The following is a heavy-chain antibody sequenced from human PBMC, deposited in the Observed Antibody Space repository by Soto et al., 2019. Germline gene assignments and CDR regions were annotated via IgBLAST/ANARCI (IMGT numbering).Heavy chain of an antibody. J-gene: IGHJ6*02. V-gene: IGHV1-69*12. CDR3: ASNGFGETYYYGMDV. D-gene: IGHD3-10*01. CDR2: IIPIFGTA. Sequence: QVQLVQSGAEVKKPGSSVKVSCKASGGTLSSYAINWVRQAPGQGLEWMGGIIPIFGTADYAQKFQGRVTITADESTSTAYMELSSLRSEDTAVYYCASNGFGETYYYGMDVWGQGTTVTVSS. CDR1: GGTLSSYA.